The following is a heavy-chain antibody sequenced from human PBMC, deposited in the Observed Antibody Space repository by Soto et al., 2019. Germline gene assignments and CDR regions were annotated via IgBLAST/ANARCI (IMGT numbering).Heavy chain of an antibody. Sequence: SETLSLTCGVSGGSINSGGYSWSWIRQPPGRGLEWIGNIYPSGSANYSPSLKTRVTISVDRSMNQFSLNLGSVTAADTAVDYCAREIFPYGMDVWGPGTTVTVSS. CDR2: IYPSGSA. D-gene: IGHD3-3*01. CDR1: GGSINSGGYS. V-gene: IGHV4-30-2*01. CDR3: AREIFPYGMDV. J-gene: IGHJ6*02.